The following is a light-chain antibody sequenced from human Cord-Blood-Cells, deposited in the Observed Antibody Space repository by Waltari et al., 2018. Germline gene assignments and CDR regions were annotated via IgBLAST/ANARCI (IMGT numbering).Light chain of an antibody. CDR1: QSVSSY. V-gene: IGKV3-11*01. Sequence: EIVLTQSPATLSLSPGERATLSCRASQSVSSYLAWYQQKPGQAPRLLIYDASNRATGIPARFSGSWSGTDFTLTVSSLEPEDFAVYYCQQRSNWPPMFAFGPGTKVEIK. J-gene: IGKJ3*01. CDR3: QQRSNWPPMFA. CDR2: DAS.